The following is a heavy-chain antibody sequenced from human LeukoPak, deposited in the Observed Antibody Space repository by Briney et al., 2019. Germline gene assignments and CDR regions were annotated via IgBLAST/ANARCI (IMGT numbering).Heavy chain of an antibody. V-gene: IGHV3-53*01. CDR3: ARGTNRAFDI. CDR1: GFTVSSNY. CDR2: IYSGGST. D-gene: IGHD1-1*01. Sequence: GGSLRLSCAASGFTVSSNYMTWVRQAPGKGLEWVSVIYSGGSTYYADSVKGRFTISRDNSKNTLYLQMNSLRVEGTAVYYCARGTNRAFDIWGQGTMVTVSS. J-gene: IGHJ3*02.